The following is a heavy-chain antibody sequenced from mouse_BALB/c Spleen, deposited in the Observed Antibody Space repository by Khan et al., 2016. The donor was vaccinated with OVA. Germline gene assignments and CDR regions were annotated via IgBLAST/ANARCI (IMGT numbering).Heavy chain of an antibody. V-gene: IGHV5-12-1*01. CDR1: GFAFSSND. CDR3: ARHRGYSFAD. Sequence: EVELVESGGGLVKPGGSLKLSCAASGFAFSSNDMSWVRRTPEKRLEWVAYTSSGGGSNYYPDNVKGRFTISRDNVKNNLYLQMSSLKSEDTAMYYCARHRGYSFADWGQGTLVTVSA. CDR2: TSSGGGSN. J-gene: IGHJ3*01. D-gene: IGHD2-14*01.